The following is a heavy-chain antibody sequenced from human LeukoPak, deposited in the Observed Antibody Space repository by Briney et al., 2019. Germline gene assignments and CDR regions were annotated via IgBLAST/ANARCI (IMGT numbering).Heavy chain of an antibody. Sequence: GDSLKISCKGSGYSLTSYWIGWERQMPGKGLEWMGIIYPGDSDSRYSPSFQGQVTISADKSISTAYLQWSSLKASDTAMYYCARSRVGGPDAFDIWGQGTMVTVSS. CDR3: ARSRVGGPDAFDI. D-gene: IGHD6-13*01. V-gene: IGHV5-51*01. CDR2: IYPGDSDS. CDR1: GYSLTSYW. J-gene: IGHJ3*02.